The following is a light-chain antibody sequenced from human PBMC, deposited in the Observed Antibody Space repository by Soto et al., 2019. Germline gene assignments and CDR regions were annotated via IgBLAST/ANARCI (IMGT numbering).Light chain of an antibody. CDR1: QNLLHTNGYNY. V-gene: IGKV2-28*01. CDR3: MQALQTPRT. J-gene: IGKJ2*01. Sequence: DIVMTQSPLSLTVTPGESASISCWSSQNLLHTNGYNYFEWYLQKPWQSPQLLIYLRSNRASGVPDRFSGRGSGTDFTLRISRVEADDVGVYYCMQALQTPRTFGQGTKLEIK. CDR2: LRS.